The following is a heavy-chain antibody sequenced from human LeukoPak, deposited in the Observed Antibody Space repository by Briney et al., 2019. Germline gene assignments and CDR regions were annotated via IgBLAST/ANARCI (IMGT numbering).Heavy chain of an antibody. CDR3: AKPRYSSSWFDY. Sequence: PGGSLRLSCAASGFTFSIYGMSWVRQAPGRGLEWVSAMSGSGGSTYYADSVKGRFTISRDNSKNTLYLQMNSLRAEDTAVYYCAKPRYSSSWFDYWGQGTLVTVSS. V-gene: IGHV3-23*01. J-gene: IGHJ4*02. D-gene: IGHD6-13*01. CDR2: MSGSGGST. CDR1: GFTFSIYG.